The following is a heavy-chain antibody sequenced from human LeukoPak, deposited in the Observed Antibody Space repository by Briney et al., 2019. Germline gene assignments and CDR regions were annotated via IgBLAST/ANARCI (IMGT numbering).Heavy chain of an antibody. J-gene: IGHJ4*02. CDR1: GFTFSSYS. CDR3: ARILTGYYSFDY. Sequence: PGGSLRLSCAASGFTFSSYSMNWVRQAPGKGLEWVSSISSSSSYIYYADSVKGRFTISRDNAKNSLYLQMNSLRAEDTAVYYCARILTGYYSFDYWGQGTLVTVSS. CDR2: ISSSSSYI. D-gene: IGHD3-9*01. V-gene: IGHV3-21*01.